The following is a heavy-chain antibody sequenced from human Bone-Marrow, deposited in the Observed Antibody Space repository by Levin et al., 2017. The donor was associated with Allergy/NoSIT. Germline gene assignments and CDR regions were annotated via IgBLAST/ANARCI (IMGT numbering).Heavy chain of an antibody. D-gene: IGHD4-17*01. CDR1: GGSISSGDYY. CDR2: IYYSGST. CDR3: ARRYFTVTTCFFDY. Sequence: SETLSLTCTVSGGSISSGDYYWSWIRQPPGKGLEWIGYIYYSGSTYYNPSLKSRVTISVDTSKNQFSLKLSSVTAADTAVYYCARRYFTVTTCFFDYWGQGTLVTVSS. J-gene: IGHJ4*02. V-gene: IGHV4-30-4*01.